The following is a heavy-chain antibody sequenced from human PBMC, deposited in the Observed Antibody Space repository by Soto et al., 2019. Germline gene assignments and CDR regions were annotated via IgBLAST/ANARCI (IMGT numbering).Heavy chain of an antibody. V-gene: IGHV5-51*01. CDR1: RDIFSSYW. J-gene: IGHJ4*02. CDR2: IYPSDSDT. Sequence: GESLKISCQGSRDIFSSYWIAWVRQVPGKGLELMGIIYPSDSDTRYRPSFQGQVTISADKSINTAYLQWRSLKASDTAMYYCARGLYFEYWDQGTQVTVSS. CDR3: ARGLYFEY.